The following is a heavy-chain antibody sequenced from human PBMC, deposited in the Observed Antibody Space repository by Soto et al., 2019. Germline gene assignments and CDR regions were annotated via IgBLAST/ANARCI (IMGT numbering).Heavy chain of an antibody. Sequence: ASVKVSCKASGGTFSSYAISWVRQAPGQGLEWMGGIIPIFGTANYAQKFQGRVTITADESTSTAYMELSSLRSEDTAVYYCARDPDDSSGRPYYYYGMDVWGQGTTVTVSS. J-gene: IGHJ6*02. D-gene: IGHD3-22*01. CDR1: GGTFSSYA. CDR2: IIPIFGTA. V-gene: IGHV1-69*13. CDR3: ARDPDDSSGRPYYYYGMDV.